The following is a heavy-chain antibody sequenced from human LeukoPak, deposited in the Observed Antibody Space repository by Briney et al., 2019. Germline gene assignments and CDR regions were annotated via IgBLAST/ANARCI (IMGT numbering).Heavy chain of an antibody. V-gene: IGHV3-66*01. CDR2: ISSGGTT. CDR1: GFTLSSNY. J-gene: IGHJ6*02. D-gene: IGHD3-10*01. CDR3: ARDPSPVYYASGSSKYYYYGMDV. Sequence: GGSLRLSCAASGFTLSSNYMNWVRQAPGKGLEWVSLISSGGTTYYTDSVKGRFTISRDNSKSTLYLQMNSLRAEDTAVYYCARDPSPVYYASGSSKYYYYGMDVWGPGTTVTVSS.